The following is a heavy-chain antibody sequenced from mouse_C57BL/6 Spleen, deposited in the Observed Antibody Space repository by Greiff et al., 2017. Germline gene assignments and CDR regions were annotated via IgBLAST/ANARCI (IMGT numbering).Heavy chain of an antibody. J-gene: IGHJ4*01. D-gene: IGHD2-1*01. CDR2: ISSGSSTI. Sequence: EVKLVESGGGLVKPGGSLKLSCAASGFTFSDYGMHWVRQAPEKGLEWVAYISSGSSTIYYADTVKGRFTISRDNAKNTLFLQMTSLRSEDTARYYCARTGNFRYAMDYWGQGTSVTVSS. V-gene: IGHV5-17*01. CDR1: GFTFSDYG. CDR3: ARTGNFRYAMDY.